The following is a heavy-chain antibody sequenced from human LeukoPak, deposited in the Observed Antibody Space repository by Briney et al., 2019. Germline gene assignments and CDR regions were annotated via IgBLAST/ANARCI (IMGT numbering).Heavy chain of an antibody. CDR3: ARYLCSGGSCYSGFDY. CDR2: IYTSGST. D-gene: IGHD2-15*01. CDR1: GGSISSGSYY. Sequence: SETLSLTCTVSGGSISSGSYYWSWIRQPAGKGLEWIGRIYTSGSTNYNPSLKSRVTISVDTSKNQFSLKLSSVIAADTAVYYCARYLCSGGSCYSGFDYWGQGTLVTVSS. V-gene: IGHV4-61*02. J-gene: IGHJ4*02.